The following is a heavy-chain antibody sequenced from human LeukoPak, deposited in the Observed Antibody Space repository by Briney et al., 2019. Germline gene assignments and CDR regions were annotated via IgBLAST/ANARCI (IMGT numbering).Heavy chain of an antibody. CDR1: GGSISSYY. CDR2: IYYSGST. Sequence: PSETLSLTCTVSGGSISSYYWSWIRQPPGKGLEWIGYIYYSGSTNYNPSLKSRVTISVDTSKNQFSLKLSSVTAADTAVYYCARVTYYDFWSGYYFFDYWGQGTLVTVSP. D-gene: IGHD3-3*01. CDR3: ARVTYYDFWSGYYFFDY. V-gene: IGHV4-59*01. J-gene: IGHJ4*02.